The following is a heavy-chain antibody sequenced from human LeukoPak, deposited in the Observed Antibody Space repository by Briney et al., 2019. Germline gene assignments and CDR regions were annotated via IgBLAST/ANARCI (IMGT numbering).Heavy chain of an antibody. V-gene: IGHV4-38-2*02. Sequence: SETLSLTCTVSGGSISGYYWGWIRQPPGKGLEWIGSIYHSGSTYYNPSLKSRVTISVDTSKNQFSLKLSSVTAADTAVYYCARVGSYGSGSYYNDGFDYWGQGTLVTVSS. CDR3: ARVGSYGSGSYYNDGFDY. CDR1: GGSISGYY. CDR2: IYHSGST. J-gene: IGHJ4*02. D-gene: IGHD3-10*01.